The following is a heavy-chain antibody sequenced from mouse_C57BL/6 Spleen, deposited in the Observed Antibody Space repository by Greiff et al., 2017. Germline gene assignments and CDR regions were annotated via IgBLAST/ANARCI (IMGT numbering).Heavy chain of an antibody. CDR1: GYTFTSYW. V-gene: IGHV1-69*01. CDR3: ARGYGSWFAY. Sequence: QVQLQQPGAELVMPGASVKLSCKASGYTFTSYWMHWVKQRPGQGLEWIGEIDPSDSYTNYNQKFKGKSTVTVDKSSSTAYMQLSSLTSEDSAVYYCARGYGSWFAYWGQGTLVTVSA. J-gene: IGHJ3*01. CDR2: IDPSDSYT. D-gene: IGHD1-1*01.